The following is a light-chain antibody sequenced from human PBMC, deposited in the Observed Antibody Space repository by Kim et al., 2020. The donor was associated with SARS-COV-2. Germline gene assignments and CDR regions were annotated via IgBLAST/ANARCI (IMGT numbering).Light chain of an antibody. CDR1: QDITTW. V-gene: IGKV1-5*03. CDR3: QHYYRYPYS. Sequence: DIQMTQSPSTLSASVGDRVTITCRASQDITTWLAWYQQRPGKAPNLLIYKASSLESGVPSRFSGSGSGTEFTLTISSLQPDDVATYYCQHYYRYPYSFGQGTKVDIK. J-gene: IGKJ2*01. CDR2: KAS.